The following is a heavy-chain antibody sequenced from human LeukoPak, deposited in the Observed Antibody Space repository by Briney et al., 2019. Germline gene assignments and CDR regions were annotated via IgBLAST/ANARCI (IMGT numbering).Heavy chain of an antibody. D-gene: IGHD3-16*01. CDR1: GFTFSTYS. CDR2: ISGSSGTI. Sequence: PGGSLRLSCAASGFTFSTYSMNWVRQAPGKGLEWVSYISGSSGTIHYADSVKGRFTISRDNAKNSLYLQMNSLRAEDTAVYYCARRSEFGVLYYMDVWGKGTTVTVSS. J-gene: IGHJ6*03. V-gene: IGHV3-48*01. CDR3: ARRSEFGVLYYMDV.